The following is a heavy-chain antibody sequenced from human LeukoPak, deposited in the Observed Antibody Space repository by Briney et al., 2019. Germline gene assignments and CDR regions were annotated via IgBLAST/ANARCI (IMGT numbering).Heavy chain of an antibody. Sequence: GGSLRLSCAASGFAFTTYWMHWVRQAPGKGLVWVSHIKDDGSNSYYADSVKGRFTISRDNAKNTLFLQMNSLRVEDTAVYYCARASGGNTAIDFWGQGTLVTVSS. V-gene: IGHV3-74*01. CDR1: GFAFTTYW. CDR2: IKDDGSNS. D-gene: IGHD4-23*01. J-gene: IGHJ4*02. CDR3: ARASGGNTAIDF.